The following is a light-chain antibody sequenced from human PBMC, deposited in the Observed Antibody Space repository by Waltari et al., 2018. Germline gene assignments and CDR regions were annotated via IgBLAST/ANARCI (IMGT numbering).Light chain of an antibody. CDR3: QQSYSTPRT. V-gene: IGKV1-39*01. CDR2: AAS. J-gene: IGKJ1*01. CDR1: QNISIY. Sequence: DIQMTQSPSSLPASIGDRVTITCRASQNISIYLNWYQQKPGKAPKLLIYAASSLQSGVPSRFSGSGSGKEFTLNISSLQPEDFATYYCQQSYSTPRTFGQGTKVEIK.